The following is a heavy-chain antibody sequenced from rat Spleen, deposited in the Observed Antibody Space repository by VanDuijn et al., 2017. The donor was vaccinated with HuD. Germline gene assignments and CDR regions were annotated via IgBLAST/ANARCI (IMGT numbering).Heavy chain of an antibody. CDR1: GYSITSSYR. D-gene: IGHD1-12*02. Sequence: EVQLQESGPGLVKPSQSLSLTCSVTGYSITSSYRWNWIRKFPGNKLEWMGYINSAGSTNYHPSLKSRISFTRDTTRNQFFLQLNSVTTEDTATFSFSRSDGTHYYRPFPYWGQGTLVTVAS. J-gene: IGHJ3*01. V-gene: IGHV3-3*01. CDR2: INSAGST. CDR3: SRSDGTHYYRPFPY.